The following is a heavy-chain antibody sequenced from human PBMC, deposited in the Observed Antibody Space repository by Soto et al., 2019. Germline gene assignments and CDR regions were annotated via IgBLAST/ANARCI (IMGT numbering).Heavy chain of an antibody. D-gene: IGHD1-7*01. CDR2: IYYSGDT. CDR1: GGSISSSSYY. CDR3: ARDWSTLELLERYYYYGMDV. V-gene: IGHV4-39*02. Sequence: PSETLSLTCSVSGGSISSSSYYWGWIRQPPGKGLEWIGSIYYSGDTYYNPSLKSRVTISVDTSKNQFSLKLSAVTVADTAVYYCARDWSTLELLERYYYYGMDVWGQGTTVTVSS. J-gene: IGHJ6*02.